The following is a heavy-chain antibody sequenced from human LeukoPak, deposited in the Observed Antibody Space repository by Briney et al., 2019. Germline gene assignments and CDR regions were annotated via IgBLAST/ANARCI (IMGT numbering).Heavy chain of an antibody. D-gene: IGHD6-19*01. J-gene: IGHJ6*02. CDR2: INTDGRST. CDR1: GFTFSSYW. CDR3: TRDSFEAGTYYGMDV. Sequence: PGGSLRLSCAASGFTFSSYWMHWVRQAPGKGLVWVSRINTDGRSTSYADSVRGRFTVSRDNAKDTLYLQMNSLRAEDTAVYYCTRDSFEAGTYYGMDVWGQGTTVTVSS. V-gene: IGHV3-74*01.